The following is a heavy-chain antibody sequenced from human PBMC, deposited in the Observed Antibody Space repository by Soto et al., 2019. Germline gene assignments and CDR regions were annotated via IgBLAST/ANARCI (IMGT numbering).Heavy chain of an antibody. V-gene: IGHV1-69*06. D-gene: IGHD2-2*02. CDR1: GGTFSSYA. CDR3: ASPVVPAAIRGYYYYGMDV. Sequence: ASVKVSCTASGGTFSSYAISWVRQAPGQGLEWMGGIIPIFGTANYAQKFQGRVTITADKSTSTAYMELSSLRSEDTAVYYCASPVVPAAIRGYYYYGMDVWGQGTTVTISS. J-gene: IGHJ6*02. CDR2: IIPIFGTA.